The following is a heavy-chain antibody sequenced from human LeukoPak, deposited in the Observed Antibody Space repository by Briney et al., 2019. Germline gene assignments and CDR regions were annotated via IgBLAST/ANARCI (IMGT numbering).Heavy chain of an antibody. V-gene: IGHV1-8*01. CDR2: MNPNSGNT. Sequence: ASVKVSCKASGYTFTSYDINWVRQATGQGLEWMGWMNPNSGNTGYAQKFQGRVTMTRNTSISTAYMELSSLRSEDTAVYYCARVPRSQGVVVTATYRGYYFDYWGQGTLVTVSS. CDR1: GYTFTSYD. J-gene: IGHJ4*02. D-gene: IGHD2-21*02. CDR3: ARVPRSQGVVVTATYRGYYFDY.